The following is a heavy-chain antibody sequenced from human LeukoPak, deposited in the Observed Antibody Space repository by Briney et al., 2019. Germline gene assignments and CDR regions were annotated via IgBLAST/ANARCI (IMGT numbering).Heavy chain of an antibody. D-gene: IGHD3-16*02. CDR2: MNPNSGST. V-gene: IGHV1-8*03. CDR1: GYTFTSYD. CDR3: ARVGRVLRLGELSLLY. J-gene: IGHJ4*02. Sequence: ASVKVSCKASGYTFTSYDINWVRQATGQGLEWMGWMNPNSGSTGYAQKFQGGVTITRNTSISTAYMELSSLRSEDTAVYYCARVGRVLRLGELSLLYWGQGTLVTVSS.